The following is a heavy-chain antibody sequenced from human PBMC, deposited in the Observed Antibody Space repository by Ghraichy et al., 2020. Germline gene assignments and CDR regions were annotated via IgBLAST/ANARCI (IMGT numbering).Heavy chain of an antibody. D-gene: IGHD6-19*01. CDR2: ISSSSSYI. CDR1: GFTFSSYS. V-gene: IGHV3-21*01. Sequence: GGSLRLSCAASGFTFSSYSMNWVRQAPGKGLEWVSSISSSSSYIYYADSVKGRFTISRDNAKNSLYLQMNSLRAEDTAVYYCAREASGYSSGWYEGAYFDYWGQGTLVTVSS. CDR3: AREASGYSSGWYEGAYFDY. J-gene: IGHJ4*02.